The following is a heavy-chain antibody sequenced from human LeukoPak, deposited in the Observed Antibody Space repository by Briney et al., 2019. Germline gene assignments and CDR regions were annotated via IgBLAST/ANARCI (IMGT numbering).Heavy chain of an antibody. CDR2: ISWNSGSI. J-gene: IGHJ5*02. Sequence: PGGSLRLSCAASGFTFDDYAMHWVRQAPGKGLEWVSGISWNSGSIGYADSVKGRFTISRDNAKNSLYLQMNSLRAEDTALYYCAKASYCSSTSCHNGFDPWGQGTLVTVSS. CDR1: GFTFDDYA. CDR3: AKASYCSSTSCHNGFDP. D-gene: IGHD2-2*01. V-gene: IGHV3-9*01.